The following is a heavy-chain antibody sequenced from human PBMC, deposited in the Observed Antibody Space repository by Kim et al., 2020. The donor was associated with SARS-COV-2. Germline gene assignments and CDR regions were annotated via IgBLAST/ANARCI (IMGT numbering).Heavy chain of an antibody. J-gene: IGHJ5*02. CDR2: INHSGST. D-gene: IGHD6-13*01. CDR1: GGSFSGYY. V-gene: IGHV4-34*01. CDR3: ARGALSGHYIAAAGTEFDP. Sequence: SETLSLTCAVYGGSFSGYYWSWIRQPPGKGLEWIGEINHSGSTNYNPSLKSRVTISVDTSKNQFSLKLSSVTAADTAVYYCARGALSGHYIAAAGTEFDPWGQRTLVTVSS.